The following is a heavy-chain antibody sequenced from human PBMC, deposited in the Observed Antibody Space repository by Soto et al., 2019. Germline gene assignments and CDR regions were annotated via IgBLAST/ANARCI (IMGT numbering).Heavy chain of an antibody. D-gene: IGHD2-2*02. J-gene: IGHJ4*02. CDR2: IYHSGNT. CDR1: GGSITTGGSY. Sequence: TLSLTCTVSGGSITTGGSYWSWIRQHPGKGLEWIGNIYHSGNTYYNPSLKSRLTISVDTSKNHFSLMVDSVTAADTAVYYCARARFQVLYGKPYFDSWGQGTLVTVSS. V-gene: IGHV4-31*03. CDR3: ARARFQVLYGKPYFDS.